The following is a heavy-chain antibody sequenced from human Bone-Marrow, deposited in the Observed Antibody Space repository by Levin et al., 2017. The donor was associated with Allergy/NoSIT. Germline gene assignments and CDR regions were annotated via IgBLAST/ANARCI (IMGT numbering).Heavy chain of an antibody. CDR1: GGSFSGGGYH. CDR2: ISYRGTT. CDR3: AREDGYVFDC. V-gene: IGHV4-31*03. D-gene: IGHD5-24*01. Sequence: SETLSLTCTVSGGSFSGGGYHWSWIRQHPEKGLEWIGYISYRGTTYYNPSLKSCVTMSVDTSKTQFSLNLGSVTAADTAVYFCAREDGYVFDCWGQGTPVTVSS. J-gene: IGHJ4*02.